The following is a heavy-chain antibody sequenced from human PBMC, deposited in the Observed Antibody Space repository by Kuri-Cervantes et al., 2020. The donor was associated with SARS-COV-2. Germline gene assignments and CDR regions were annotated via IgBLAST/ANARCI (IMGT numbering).Heavy chain of an antibody. CDR1: GGSISSYY. CDR2: IYYSGST. Sequence: GSLRLSCTVSGGSISSYYWSWIRQPPGKGLEWIGYIYYSGSTNYYPSLKSGVTISVYTSKNKFSLKLSSVTAADTAVYYCARGAIAAAAFDYWGQGTLVTVSS. V-gene: IGHV4-59*12. CDR3: ARGAIAAAAFDY. J-gene: IGHJ4*02. D-gene: IGHD6-13*01.